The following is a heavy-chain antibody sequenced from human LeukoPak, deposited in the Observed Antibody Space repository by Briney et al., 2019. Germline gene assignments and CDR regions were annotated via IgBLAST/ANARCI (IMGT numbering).Heavy chain of an antibody. Sequence: GGSLRLSCAASGFTFSSYAMSWVSQAPGKGLEWVSAISGSGGSTYYADSVKGRFTISRDNSKNTLYLQMNSLRAEDTAVYYCAKRLYGGVISYWGQGTLVTVSS. CDR2: ISGSGGST. CDR1: GFTFSSYA. V-gene: IGHV3-23*01. CDR3: AKRLYGGVISY. J-gene: IGHJ4*02. D-gene: IGHD3-10*01.